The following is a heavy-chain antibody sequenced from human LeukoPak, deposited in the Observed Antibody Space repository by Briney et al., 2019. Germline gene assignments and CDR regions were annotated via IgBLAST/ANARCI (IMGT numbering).Heavy chain of an antibody. CDR2: IIPIFGTA. CDR3: ASAPGPSGWYIFDP. J-gene: IGHJ5*02. V-gene: IGHV1-69*01. D-gene: IGHD6-19*01. CDR1: GGTFSSYA. Sequence: KPGGSLRLSCAASGGTFSSYAISWVRQAPGQGLEWMGGIIPIFGTANYAQKFQGRVTITADESTSTAYMELSSLRSEDTAVYYCASAPGPSGWYIFDPWGQGTLVTVSS.